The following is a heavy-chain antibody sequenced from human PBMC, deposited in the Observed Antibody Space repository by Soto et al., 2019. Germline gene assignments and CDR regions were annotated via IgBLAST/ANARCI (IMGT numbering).Heavy chain of an antibody. CDR1: GFTFSSYG. CDR2: IWYDGSNK. D-gene: IGHD6-13*01. CDR3: ARELAAGAFDY. Sequence: QVQLVESGGGVVQPGRSLRLSCAASGFTFSSYGMHWVRQAPGKGLEWVAVIWYDGSNKYYADSVKGRFTISRDNSKNTLYLQMNSLRAEDTDVYYCARELAAGAFDYWGQGTLVTVSS. V-gene: IGHV3-33*01. J-gene: IGHJ4*02.